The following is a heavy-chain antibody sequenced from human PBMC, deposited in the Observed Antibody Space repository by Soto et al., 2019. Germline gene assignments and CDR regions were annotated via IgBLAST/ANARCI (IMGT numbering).Heavy chain of an antibody. J-gene: IGHJ4*02. CDR3: ASQYYYDSSGYYPLYYFDY. D-gene: IGHD3-22*01. Sequence: SETLSLTCTVSGGSVSSGSYYWSWIRQPPGKGLEWIGYIYYSGSTNYNPSLKSRVTISVDTSKNQFSLKLSSVTAADTAVYYCASQYYYDSSGYYPLYYFDYWGQGTLVTVSS. V-gene: IGHV4-61*01. CDR1: GGSVSSGSYY. CDR2: IYYSGST.